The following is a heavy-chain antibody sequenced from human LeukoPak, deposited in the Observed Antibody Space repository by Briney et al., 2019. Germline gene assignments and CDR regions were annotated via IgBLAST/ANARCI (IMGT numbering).Heavy chain of an antibody. CDR2: IYPGDSDT. V-gene: IGHV5-51*01. CDR1: GYSFTSYW. J-gene: IGHJ4*02. D-gene: IGHD6-19*01. CDR3: ARQGSGWSPPYYFDY. Sequence: GESLQISCKGSGYSFTSYWIGWVRQMPGKGLEWMGIIYPGDSDTRYSPSFQGQVTISADKSISTAYLQWSSLKASDTAMYYCARQGSGWSPPYYFDYWGQGTLVTVSS.